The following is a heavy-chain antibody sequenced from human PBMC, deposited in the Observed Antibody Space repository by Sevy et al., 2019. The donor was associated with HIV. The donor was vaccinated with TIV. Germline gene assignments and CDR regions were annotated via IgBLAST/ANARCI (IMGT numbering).Heavy chain of an antibody. Sequence: SETLSLTCSVSNDSISGHYWSWIRQPPGKGLEWIGYVYFNGNTNYNPSLRGRVSLSIDTSRKQSSLRLRSVTAADTAVYYCARGRDWDWNFDSWGQGTLVTVSS. CDR3: ARGRDWDWNFDS. CDR1: NDSISGHY. J-gene: IGHJ5*01. CDR2: VYFNGNT. D-gene: IGHD2-21*02. V-gene: IGHV4-4*09.